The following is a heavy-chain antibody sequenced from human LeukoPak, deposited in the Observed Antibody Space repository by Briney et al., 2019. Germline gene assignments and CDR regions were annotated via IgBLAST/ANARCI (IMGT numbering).Heavy chain of an antibody. J-gene: IGHJ5*02. CDR2: IYYSGGT. V-gene: IGHV4-39*01. CDR3: ARHLCDIRRLVRWFDP. CDR1: GGSISSSSYY. D-gene: IGHD2-8*01. Sequence: SETLSHTCTVSGGSISSSSYYWGWIRQPSGKGLEGMGSIYYSGGTYYNPSLKSRVTISVDTSKNQSSLKLSSGTAADTAVYYCARHLCDIRRLVRWFDPGGQGTLVTVS.